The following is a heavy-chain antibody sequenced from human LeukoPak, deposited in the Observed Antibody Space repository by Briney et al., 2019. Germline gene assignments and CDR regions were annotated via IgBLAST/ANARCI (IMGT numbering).Heavy chain of an antibody. CDR1: GGSISSSSYY. CDR3: ARQGGSYRRGDY. J-gene: IGHJ4*02. CDR2: IYYSGST. V-gene: IGHV4-39*01. D-gene: IGHD1-26*01. Sequence: SETLSLTCTVPGGSISSSSYYWGWIRQPPGKGLEWIGSIYYSGSTYYNPSLKSRVTISVDTSKNQFSLKLSSVTAADTAVYYCARQGGSYRRGDYWGQGTLVTVSS.